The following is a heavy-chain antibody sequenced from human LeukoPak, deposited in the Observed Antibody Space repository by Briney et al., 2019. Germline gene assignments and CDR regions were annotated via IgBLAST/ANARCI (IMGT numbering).Heavy chain of an antibody. V-gene: IGHV3-20*01. CDR1: GFTFGDCG. Sequence: PGGSLRLSCAASGFTFGDCGMSWVRQAPGKGLEWVSGINWNGGSPLYADSVKGRFTISRDNAKNSLYLQMNSLRAEDTALYHCARDGEQWLAPPGAFDIWGQGTMVTVSS. J-gene: IGHJ3*02. D-gene: IGHD6-19*01. CDR3: ARDGEQWLAPPGAFDI. CDR2: INWNGGSP.